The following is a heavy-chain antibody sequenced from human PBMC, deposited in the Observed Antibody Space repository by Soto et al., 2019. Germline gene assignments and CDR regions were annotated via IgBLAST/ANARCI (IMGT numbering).Heavy chain of an antibody. CDR2: ISYDGSNK. D-gene: IGHD4-17*01. V-gene: IGHV3-30-3*01. J-gene: IGHJ4*02. CDR1: GFTFSSYA. CDR3: ASADDYGDLYSFDY. Sequence: QVQLVESGGGVVQPGRSLRLSCAASGFTFSSYAMHWVRQAPGKGLEWVAVISYDGSNKYYADSVKGRFTISRDNSKNTLYLQMNSLRAEDTAVYYCASADDYGDLYSFDYWGQGTLVTVSS.